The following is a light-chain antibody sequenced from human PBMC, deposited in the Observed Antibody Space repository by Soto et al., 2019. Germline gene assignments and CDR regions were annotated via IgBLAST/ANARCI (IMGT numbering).Light chain of an antibody. Sequence: QSVLTQPPSATGTPGQGVTISCSGNNSNIGGNSVSWYQQLPGTAPKLLIYDDNKRPSGIPDRFSGSKSGTSATLGITGFQTGDEADYYCGSWDSSLSAYVFGTGTKVTVL. CDR3: GSWDSSLSAYV. V-gene: IGLV1-51*01. CDR1: NSNIGGNS. J-gene: IGLJ1*01. CDR2: DDN.